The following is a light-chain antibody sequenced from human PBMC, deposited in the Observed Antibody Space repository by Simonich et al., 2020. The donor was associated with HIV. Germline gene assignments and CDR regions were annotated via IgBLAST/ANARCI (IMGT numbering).Light chain of an antibody. V-gene: IGKV3-15*01. J-gene: IGKJ1*01. CDR1: PSVGRN. Sequence: IVMTQSPATLSVSPGERATLSCRASPSVGRNVAWSQQKPGQAPRRLIYGASTRATDIPARFSGSGSGTEFTLTISSLQSEDFAVYYCQQYNNWPLTWTFGQGTKVEIK. CDR2: GAS. CDR3: QQYNNWPLTWT.